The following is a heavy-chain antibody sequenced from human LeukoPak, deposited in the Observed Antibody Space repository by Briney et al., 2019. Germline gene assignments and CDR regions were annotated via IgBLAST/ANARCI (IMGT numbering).Heavy chain of an antibody. V-gene: IGHV4-39*01. J-gene: IGHJ3*02. D-gene: IGHD5-12*01. Sequence: KASETLSLTCTVSGDSTSSSTYYWDWIRQAPGKGLEWIGNIYDSGTTHYNPSLKSRVTISGDTSKNQFSLKLNSVTAADTAIYYCATHRRSGSGGSENAFEIWGQGTMVTVSS. CDR3: ATHRRSGSGGSENAFEI. CDR2: IYDSGTT. CDR1: GDSTSSSTYY.